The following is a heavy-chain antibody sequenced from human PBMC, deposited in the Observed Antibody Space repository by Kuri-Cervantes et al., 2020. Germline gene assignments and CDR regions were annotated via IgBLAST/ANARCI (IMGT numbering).Heavy chain of an antibody. CDR3: ARGRRGPGRIGYSSGSRSAFDI. V-gene: IGHV4-4*07. J-gene: IGHJ3*02. D-gene: IGHD6-19*01. Sequence: SETLSLTCTISGGSISSYYWSWIRQPAGKGLEWIGRIYTSGSNNYNPSLKSRVTISVDTSKNQFSLKLSSVTAADTAVYYCARGRRGPGRIGYSSGSRSAFDIWGQGTMVTVSS. CDR1: GGSISSYY. CDR2: IYTSGSN.